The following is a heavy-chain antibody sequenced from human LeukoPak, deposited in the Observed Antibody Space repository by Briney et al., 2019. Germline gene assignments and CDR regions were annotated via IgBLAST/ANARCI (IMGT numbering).Heavy chain of an antibody. CDR2: VFDSGGT. J-gene: IGHJ6*03. Sequence: SETLSLTCSVSGASFSTNYWSWIRQPPGRGLEWIGYVFDSGGTNYNPSPKSRVTISVDTSTKQFSMRLSSVTAADTAVYYCARLYQQSKWKYYYYYMDVWGKGTAVTVSS. CDR1: GASFSTNY. CDR3: ARLYQQSKWKYYYYYMDV. D-gene: IGHD1-1*01. V-gene: IGHV4-59*01.